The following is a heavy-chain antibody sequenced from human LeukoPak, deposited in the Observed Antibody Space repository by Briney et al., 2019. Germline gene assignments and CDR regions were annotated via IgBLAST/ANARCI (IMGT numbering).Heavy chain of an antibody. D-gene: IGHD3-9*01. CDR3: ARDLNGLRYFDWSYDAFDI. V-gene: IGHV1-69*04. Sequence: GASVKVSCKASGGTFSSYAISWVRQAPGQGLEWMGRIIPILGIANYAQKFQGRVTITADKSTSTAYMELSSLRSEDTAVYYCARDLNGLRYFDWSYDAFDIWGQGTMVTVSS. J-gene: IGHJ3*02. CDR1: GGTFSSYA. CDR2: IIPILGIA.